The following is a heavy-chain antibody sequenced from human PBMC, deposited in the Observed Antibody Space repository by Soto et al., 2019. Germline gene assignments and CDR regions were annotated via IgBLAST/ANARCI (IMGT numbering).Heavy chain of an antibody. V-gene: IGHV6-1*01. D-gene: IGHD3-10*01. CDR1: GDSVSSNSAA. CDR3: ARSMMVRGVFNWFDP. Sequence: SQTLSLTCAISGDSVSSNSAAWNLIRQSPSRGLEWLGRTYYRSKWYNDYAVSVKSRITINPDTSKNQFSLQLNSVTPEDTAVYYCARSMMVRGVFNWFDPWGQGTLVTVS. CDR2: TYYRSKWYN. J-gene: IGHJ5*02.